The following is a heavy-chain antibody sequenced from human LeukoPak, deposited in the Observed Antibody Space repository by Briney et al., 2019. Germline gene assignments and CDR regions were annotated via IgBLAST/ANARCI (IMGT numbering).Heavy chain of an antibody. J-gene: IGHJ5*02. Sequence: PSETLSLTCAVYGGSFSGYYWSWIRQPPGKGLERIGEINHSGSTNYNPSLKSRVTISVDTSKNQFSLKLSSVTAADTAVYYCVSIYDSSGYETWGQGTLVTVSS. CDR3: VSIYDSSGYET. D-gene: IGHD3-22*01. CDR2: INHSGST. V-gene: IGHV4-34*01. CDR1: GGSFSGYY.